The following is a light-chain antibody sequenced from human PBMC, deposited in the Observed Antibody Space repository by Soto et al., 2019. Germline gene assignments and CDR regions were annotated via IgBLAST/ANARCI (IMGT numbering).Light chain of an antibody. Sequence: EIVMTQSPATLSVSPGEGATLSCRASQNVYSNLAWYQQKPGQAPRLLIYGASTRATAIPARFSGSGSGKEFTLTISSLQSEDFAVYYCQQHGNWPLTFGGGTKVEIK. J-gene: IGKJ4*01. CDR1: QNVYSN. CDR2: GAS. V-gene: IGKV3-15*01. CDR3: QQHGNWPLT.